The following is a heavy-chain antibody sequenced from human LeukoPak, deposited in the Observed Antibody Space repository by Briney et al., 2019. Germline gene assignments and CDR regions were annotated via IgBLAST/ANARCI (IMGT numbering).Heavy chain of an antibody. CDR3: AREETTMVRGVLQYYYYYYMDV. CDR1: GFTFSSYE. J-gene: IGHJ6*03. V-gene: IGHV3-48*03. Sequence: GGSLRLSCAASGFTFSSYEMNWVRQAPGKGLEWVSYISSSGSTIYYADSVKGRFTISRDNAKNSLYLQMNSLRAEDTAVYYCAREETTMVRGVLQYYYYYYMDVWGKGTTVTISS. D-gene: IGHD3-10*01. CDR2: ISSSGSTI.